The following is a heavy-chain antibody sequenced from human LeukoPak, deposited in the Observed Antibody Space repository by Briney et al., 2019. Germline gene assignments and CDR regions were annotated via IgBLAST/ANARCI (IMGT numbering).Heavy chain of an antibody. CDR2: INTDGTTI. J-gene: IGHJ4*02. V-gene: IGHV3-48*03. Sequence: GGSLRLSRAASGFTFSSYEMNWVRQAPGKGLEWVSYINTDGTTIYYADSVKGRFTISRDNAKNSLYLQMNSLRVEDTAVYYCARDSGANYYFDFWGQGTLVTVSS. CDR1: GFTFSSYE. CDR3: ARDSGANYYFDF. D-gene: IGHD3-10*01.